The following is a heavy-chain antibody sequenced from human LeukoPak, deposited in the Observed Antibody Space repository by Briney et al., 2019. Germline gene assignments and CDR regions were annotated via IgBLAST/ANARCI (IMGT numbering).Heavy chain of an antibody. CDR3: ARHWAHLDY. CDR2: IKEDGNEI. Sequence: GGSLRLSCAASGFTFNNDWKNWGRQAPGKGLEWVANIKEDGNEIYYVDSVKGRFTISRDNAKNSLYLQMNSLRAEDTAVYYCARHWAHLDYWGQGTLVTVSS. V-gene: IGHV3-7*01. J-gene: IGHJ4*02. CDR1: GFTFNNDW. D-gene: IGHD7-27*01.